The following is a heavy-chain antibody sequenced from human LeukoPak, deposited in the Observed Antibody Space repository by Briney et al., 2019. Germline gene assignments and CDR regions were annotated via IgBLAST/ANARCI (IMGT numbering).Heavy chain of an antibody. D-gene: IGHD1-26*01. V-gene: IGHV4-61*01. CDR1: GTSVSSDNSH. J-gene: IGHJ4*02. Sequence: PSETLSLTCTVSGTSVSSDNSHWSWIRQPPGRGLEWIGHTYQGGDNHYDPSLKSRLYISIDTSKNQFSLRLGSVTTADTAVYYCARYLQGVGGKGDWGQGSLATVSS. CDR2: TYQGGDN. CDR3: ARYLQGVGGKGD.